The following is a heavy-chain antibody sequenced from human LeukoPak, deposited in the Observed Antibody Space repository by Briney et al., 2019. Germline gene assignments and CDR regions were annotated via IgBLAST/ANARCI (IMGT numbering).Heavy chain of an antibody. J-gene: IGHJ6*02. D-gene: IGHD3-10*01. CDR3: AKGNVRGPYYYYGMDV. V-gene: IGHV3-43*02. CDR1: GFTFDDYA. CDR2: ISEDGGST. Sequence: PGGSLRLSCAASGFTFDDYAMHWVRQAPGKGLEWVSLISEDGGSTYYADSVKGRFTISRDNSKNSLYLQMNSLRTEDTALYYCAKGNVRGPYYYYGMDVWGQGTTVTVSS.